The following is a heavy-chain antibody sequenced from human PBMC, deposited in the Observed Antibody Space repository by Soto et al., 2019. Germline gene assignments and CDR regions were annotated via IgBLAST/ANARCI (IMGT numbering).Heavy chain of an antibody. J-gene: IGHJ4*02. CDR2: ISAYNGTT. V-gene: IGHV1-18*01. Sequence: RQAPGQGLQWMGWISAYNGTTHYAQKPQGRVTMTTDTSTSTAYMELRSLRSDDTAVYYCARGHSVTADYWGQGTLVTVSS. D-gene: IGHD5-18*01. CDR3: ARGHSVTADY.